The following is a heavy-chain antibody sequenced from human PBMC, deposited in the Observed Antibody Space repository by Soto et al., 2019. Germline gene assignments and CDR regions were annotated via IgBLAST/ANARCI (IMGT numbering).Heavy chain of an antibody. CDR3: ARHYYDILTGYRWFDP. J-gene: IGHJ5*02. Sequence: PSETLSLTCTVSGGSISSYYWSWIRQPPGKGLEWIGYIYYSGSTNYNPSLKSRVTISVDTSKNQFSLKLSSVTAADTAVYYCARHYYDILTGYRWFDPWGQGTLVTVSS. V-gene: IGHV4-59*08. CDR2: IYYSGST. CDR1: GGSISSYY. D-gene: IGHD3-9*01.